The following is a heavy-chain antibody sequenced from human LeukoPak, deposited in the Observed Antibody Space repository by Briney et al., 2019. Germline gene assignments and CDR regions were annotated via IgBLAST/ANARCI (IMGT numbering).Heavy chain of an antibody. V-gene: IGHV4-61*02. CDR2: IYTSGST. J-gene: IGHJ4*02. Sequence: SQTLSLTCTVSGGSISSGSYYWSWIRQPAGKGLEWIGRIYTSGSTNYNPSLKGRVTISVDTSKNQFSLKLSSVTAADTAVYYRARVIYGVADDSGSYYNWGQGTLVTVSS. CDR1: GGSISSGSYY. D-gene: IGHD3-10*01. CDR3: ARVIYGVADDSGSYYN.